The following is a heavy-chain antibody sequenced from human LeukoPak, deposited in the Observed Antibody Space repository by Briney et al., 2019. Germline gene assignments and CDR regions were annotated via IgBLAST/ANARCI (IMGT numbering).Heavy chain of an antibody. Sequence: GGSLRLSCAASGFTFSSYAMSWVRQAPGKGLEWVSGISGSGGSTYYADSVKGRFTISRDNSKNTLYLQMNSLRAVDTAVYYCAKESRYNTLNNWFDPWGQGTLVTVSS. J-gene: IGHJ5*02. D-gene: IGHD1-14*01. CDR3: AKESRYNTLNNWFDP. CDR1: GFTFSSYA. CDR2: ISGSGGST. V-gene: IGHV3-23*01.